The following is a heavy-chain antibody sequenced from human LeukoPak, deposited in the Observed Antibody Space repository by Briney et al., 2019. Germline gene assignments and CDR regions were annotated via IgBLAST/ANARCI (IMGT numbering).Heavy chain of an antibody. J-gene: IGHJ6*02. CDR1: GGSISSSSYY. CDR2: IYYSGST. V-gene: IGHV4-39*07. Sequence: PSETLSLTCTVSGGSISSSSYYWGWIRQPPGKGLEWIGSIYYSGSTYYNPSLKSRVTTSVDTSKNQFSLKLSSVTAADTAVYYCARAGDYYYGMDVWGQGTTVTVSS. CDR3: ARAGDYYYGMDV.